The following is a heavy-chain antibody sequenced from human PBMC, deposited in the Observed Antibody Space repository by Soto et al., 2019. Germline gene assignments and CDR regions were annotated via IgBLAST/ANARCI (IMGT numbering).Heavy chain of an antibody. Sequence: QLQLQESGPGLVKSSETLSLTCSVSGASVSSSHYWGWIRQPPGKGLEWIGSVSYSGSPYYSPSFKSRITISVDTSTNQFSLRVRSVTATDTAVYFCARHYNTGAFFDYWGQGELVTVSS. CDR1: GASVSSSHY. J-gene: IGHJ4*02. D-gene: IGHD1-20*01. V-gene: IGHV4-39*01. CDR3: ARHYNTGAFFDY. CDR2: VSYSGSP.